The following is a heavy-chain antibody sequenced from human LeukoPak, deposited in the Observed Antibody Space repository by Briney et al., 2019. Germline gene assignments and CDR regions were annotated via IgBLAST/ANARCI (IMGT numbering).Heavy chain of an antibody. J-gene: IGHJ5*02. CDR2: INPNSGGT. D-gene: IGHD5-12*01. CDR3: ARVRTIVATNWFDP. V-gene: IGHV1-2*02. CDR1: GYTFTGYY. Sequence: ASVNVSCKASGYTFTGYYMHWVRQAPGQGLEWMGWINPNSGGTNYAQKFQGRVTMTRDTSISTAYMELSRLRSDDTAVYYCARVRTIVATNWFDPWGQGTLVTVSS.